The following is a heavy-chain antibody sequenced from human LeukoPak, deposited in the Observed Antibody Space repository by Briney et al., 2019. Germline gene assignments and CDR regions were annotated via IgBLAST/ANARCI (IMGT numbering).Heavy chain of an antibody. V-gene: IGHV4-61*02. CDR2: IYTSGST. J-gene: IGHJ5*02. CDR1: SGSISSGSYY. Sequence: SQTLSLTCTVSSGSISSGSYYWSWIRQPAGKGLEWFGRIYTSGSTNYNPSLKSRVTISVDTSKNQFSLKLSSVTAADTAVYYCARDHGTYDILTGYYSWFDPWGQGTLVTVSS. CDR3: ARDHGTYDILTGYYSWFDP. D-gene: IGHD3-9*01.